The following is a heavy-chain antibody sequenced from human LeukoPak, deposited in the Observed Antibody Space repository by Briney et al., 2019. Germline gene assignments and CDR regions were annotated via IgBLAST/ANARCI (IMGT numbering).Heavy chain of an antibody. J-gene: IGHJ3*01. CDR3: ARHSKTWYEAFDV. D-gene: IGHD6-13*01. CDR1: GFTFSSYA. Sequence: PGGSLRLSCAASGFTFSSYAMSWVRQAPGKGLEWVSAISGSDGSTYSADSVRGRFTISRDNSKNTLYLHMNSLRAEDTALYYCARHSKTWYEAFDVWGQGTMVTVSS. V-gene: IGHV3-23*01. CDR2: ISGSDGST.